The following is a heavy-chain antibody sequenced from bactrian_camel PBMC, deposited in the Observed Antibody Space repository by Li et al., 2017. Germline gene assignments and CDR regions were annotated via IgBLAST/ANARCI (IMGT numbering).Heavy chain of an antibody. J-gene: IGHJ4*01. Sequence: HVQLVESGRGSVQAGGSLRLSCRTSGYLPSGYAPIYYCMGWFRQAPGKEREGVAGIDTDGSTSYADSMRGRFTISQDNAKHTVYLQMSSLNPEDTAMYYCAAGEWVAAPDRESEYNYWGQGTQVTVS. CDR3: AAGEWVAAPDRESEYNY. CDR1: GYLPSGYAPIYYC. CDR2: IDTDGST. D-gene: IGHD7*01. V-gene: IGHV3S63*01.